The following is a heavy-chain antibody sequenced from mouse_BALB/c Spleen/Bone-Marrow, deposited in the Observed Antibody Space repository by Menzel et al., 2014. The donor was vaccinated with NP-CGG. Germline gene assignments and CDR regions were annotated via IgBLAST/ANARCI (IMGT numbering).Heavy chain of an antibody. CDR3: ARVGFSFHY. J-gene: IGHJ2*01. CDR2: MYPGDGDT. D-gene: IGHD3-1*01. CDR1: GYAFSTYW. Sequence: QVQLKESGAELVRPGSSVKISCKASGYAFSTYWMNWVKQRPGQGLEWIGQMYPGDGDTNYNEKFKGKATLTADKSSSTASIQLSSLTSEDSAVYFCARVGFSFHYWGQGTTLTVTS. V-gene: IGHV1-80*01.